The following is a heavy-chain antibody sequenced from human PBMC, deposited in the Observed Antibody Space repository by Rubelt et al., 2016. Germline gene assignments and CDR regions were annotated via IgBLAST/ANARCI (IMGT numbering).Heavy chain of an antibody. CDR3: ARGRMGFHYYYYGMDV. J-gene: IGHJ6*02. CDR2: IYYSGST. D-gene: IGHD1-26*01. Sequence: QLQLQESGPGLVKPSETLSLTCTVSGGSISSSSYYWGWIRQPPGKGLEWIGSIYYSGSTNYNPSLKSRVSISVDPSRNRFSRKLSSVTAADTAVYYGARGRMGFHYYYYGMDVWGQGTTVTVSS. CDR1: GGSISSSSYY. V-gene: IGHV4-39*07.